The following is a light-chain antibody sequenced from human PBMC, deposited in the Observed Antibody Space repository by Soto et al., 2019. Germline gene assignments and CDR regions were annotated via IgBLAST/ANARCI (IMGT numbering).Light chain of an antibody. Sequence: QSALTQPASVSGSPGQSITISCTGTSSDVGSYNLVSWYQQHPGKAPKLMIYEVSKRPSGVSNRFSGSESGNTASLTISGLQAEDEADYYCCSYAGSSTFFYVFGTGTKVTVL. J-gene: IGLJ1*01. CDR1: SSDVGSYNL. V-gene: IGLV2-23*02. CDR2: EVS. CDR3: CSYAGSSTFFYV.